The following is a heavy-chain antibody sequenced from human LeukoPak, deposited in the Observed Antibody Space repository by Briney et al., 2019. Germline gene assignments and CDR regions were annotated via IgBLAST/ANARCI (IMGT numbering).Heavy chain of an antibody. J-gene: IGHJ4*02. D-gene: IGHD1-26*01. CDR2: ISNNGGGT. V-gene: IGHV3-64D*09. Sequence: GGSLRLSCSASGFTLSSFDMDWVRQAPGNGLDYVSAISNNGGGTYYADSVKGRFTISRDNCKNTLYLLMSSLRAEDTAVYYCVKQLGNSGGGTCYYDSWGGRTLVTVSS. CDR1: GFTLSSFD. CDR3: VKQLGNSGGGTCYYDS.